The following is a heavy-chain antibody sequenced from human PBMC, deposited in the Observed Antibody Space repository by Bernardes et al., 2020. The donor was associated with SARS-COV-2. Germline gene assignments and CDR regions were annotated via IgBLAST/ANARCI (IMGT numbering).Heavy chain of an antibody. CDR2: IFHTGST. CDR1: GASISSTHW. J-gene: IGHJ4*02. D-gene: IGHD6-19*01. CDR3: ARDFGGSGWPHFDN. V-gene: IGHV4-4*02. Sequence: SETLSLTCLVSGASISSTHWWSWVRQSPERGLEWIGEIFHTGSTTYNPSLGSRATLSVDKSKSQLSLRLNSVTAADTAVYYCARDFGGSGWPHFDNWGQGIRVTVSS.